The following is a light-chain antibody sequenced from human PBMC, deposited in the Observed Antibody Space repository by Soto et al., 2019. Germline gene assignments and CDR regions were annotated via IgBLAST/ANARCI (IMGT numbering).Light chain of an antibody. CDR3: SSFTTSTHV. J-gene: IGLJ1*01. Sequence: QSALTQPASVSASPGQSITISCTGTISDIGGYNYVSWYQQHPGKTPKLMIYDVSNRPSGVSSRFSGSKSGNTASLTISGLQAEDEADYYCSSFTTSTHVFGTGTKVTVL. CDR2: DVS. V-gene: IGLV2-14*03. CDR1: ISDIGGYNY.